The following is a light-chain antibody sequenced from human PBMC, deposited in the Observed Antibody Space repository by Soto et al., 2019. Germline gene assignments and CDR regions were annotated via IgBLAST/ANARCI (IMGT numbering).Light chain of an antibody. CDR1: QSVTTR. V-gene: IGKV3-20*01. J-gene: IGKJ5*01. Sequence: EIVLTQSPDTLSLSPGGRATLSCRASQSVTTRLAWYQQKPGQPPRLLISGASVRASGVPVRISGSGSGTDFTLTISRLEPEDFALYYCQQYGGSPNTFSLGTRLEVK. CDR3: QQYGGSPNT. CDR2: GAS.